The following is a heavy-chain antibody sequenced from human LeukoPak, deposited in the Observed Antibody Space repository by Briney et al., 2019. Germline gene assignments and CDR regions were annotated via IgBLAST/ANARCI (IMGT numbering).Heavy chain of an antibody. J-gene: IGHJ4*02. D-gene: IGHD3-10*01. CDR2: VTGSGGTT. V-gene: IGHV3-23*01. CDR1: GFTFSRYA. CDR3: AKPSSGSGSYYVADY. Sequence: GGSLRLSCAASGFTFSRYAMSWVRQAPGKGLEWVSAVTGSGGTTSYADSVKGRFTISRDNSQNTLYLQMNSLRAEDTAVYYCAKPSSGSGSYYVADYWGQGTLVTVSS.